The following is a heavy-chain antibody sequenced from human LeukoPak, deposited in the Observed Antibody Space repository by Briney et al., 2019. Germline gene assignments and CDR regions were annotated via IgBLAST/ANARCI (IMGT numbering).Heavy chain of an antibody. J-gene: IGHJ5*02. CDR3: VRESRGWRSLQVRGNWLDP. CDR1: GGSIRSGSYY. D-gene: IGHD6-19*01. V-gene: IGHV4-61*02. Sequence: SDTLSLTCTVSGGSIRSGSYYWRGLRPPAGKGRECIGRIYTCGRAHYTPSLKSRVTISVDTSKNPFSLKLTFVPAADTAVYYGVRESRGWRSLQVRGNWLDPWGQGTLVTVSS. CDR2: IYTCGRA.